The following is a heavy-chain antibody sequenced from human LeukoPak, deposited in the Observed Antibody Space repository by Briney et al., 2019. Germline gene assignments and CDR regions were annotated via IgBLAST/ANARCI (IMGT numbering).Heavy chain of an antibody. CDR2: ISSSGSTI. V-gene: IGHV3-48*03. D-gene: IGHD4-23*01. Sequence: GGSLRLSCAASGFTFSSYEMNWVRQAPGKGLEWVSYISSSGSTIYYADSVKGRFTISRDNAKNSLYLQMNSLRAEDTAVYYCARAMTTVVTPVEYWGQGSLVTVSS. CDR1: GFTFSSYE. CDR3: ARAMTTVVTPVEY. J-gene: IGHJ4*02.